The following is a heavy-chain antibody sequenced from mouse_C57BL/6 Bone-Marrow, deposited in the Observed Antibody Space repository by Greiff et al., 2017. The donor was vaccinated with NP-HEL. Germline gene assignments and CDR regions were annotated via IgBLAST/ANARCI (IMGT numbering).Heavy chain of an antibody. D-gene: IGHD2-3*01. CDR1: GFTFSSYA. J-gene: IGHJ3*01. V-gene: IGHV5-4*01. CDR2: ISDGGSYT. Sequence: EVQLVESGGGLVKPGGSLKLSCAASGFTFSSYAMSWVRQTPEKRLEWVATISDGGSYTYYPDNVKGRFTISRDNAKNNLYLQMSHLKSEDTAMYYCARDDYDGTAWFAYWGQGTLVTVSA. CDR3: ARDDYDGTAWFAY.